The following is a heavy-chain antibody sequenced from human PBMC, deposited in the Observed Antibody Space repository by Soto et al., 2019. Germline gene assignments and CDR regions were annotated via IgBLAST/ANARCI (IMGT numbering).Heavy chain of an antibody. CDR2: IYNSGST. J-gene: IGHJ6*02. Sequence: PSETLSLTCTVSGGSISSGNYYWSWIRQPPGKGLEWIGYIYNSGSTYYNPSLKSRVTISVDTSKNQFSLKLSSVTAADTAVYYCARDHYVYDILTGYGYYYGMDVWGQGTTVTVSS. CDR3: ARDHYVYDILTGYGYYYGMDV. D-gene: IGHD3-9*01. V-gene: IGHV4-30-4*01. CDR1: GGSISSGNYY.